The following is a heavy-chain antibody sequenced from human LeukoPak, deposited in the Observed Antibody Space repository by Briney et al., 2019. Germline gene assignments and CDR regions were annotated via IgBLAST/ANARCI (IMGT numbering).Heavy chain of an antibody. D-gene: IGHD1-26*01. V-gene: IGHV4-30-4*01. Sequence: PSETLSLTCTVSGGAISSGDYYWSWIRQPPGKGLEWIGYIYYSGSTYYNPSLKSRVTISVDTSKNQFSLKLSSVTAADTAVYYCARETTSGSPHQRAYYFDYWGQGTLVTVSS. CDR2: IYYSGST. CDR1: GGAISSGDYY. CDR3: ARETTSGSPHQRAYYFDY. J-gene: IGHJ4*02.